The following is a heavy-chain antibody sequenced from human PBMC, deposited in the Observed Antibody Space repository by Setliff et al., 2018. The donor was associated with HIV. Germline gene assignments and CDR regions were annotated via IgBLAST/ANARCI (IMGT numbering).Heavy chain of an antibody. CDR3: ARTPQEVVVVAATRPYYYYYMDV. CDR2: ISTYNGNA. J-gene: IGHJ6*03. D-gene: IGHD2-15*01. Sequence: GASVKVSCKASGYTFTNYDINWVRQAPGQGLEWMGWISTYNGNANYAQKFQGRVTMTTHTSTTTAHMELRSLRSDDTAVYYCARTPQEVVVVAATRPYYYYYMDVWGKGTTVTVSS. CDR1: GYTFTNYD. V-gene: IGHV1-18*01.